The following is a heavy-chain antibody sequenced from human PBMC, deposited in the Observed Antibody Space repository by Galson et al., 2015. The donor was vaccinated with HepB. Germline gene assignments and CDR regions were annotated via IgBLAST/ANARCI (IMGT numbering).Heavy chain of an antibody. CDR2: IRYDGSNK. CDR3: AKITYCSSTSCSRGDAFDI. D-gene: IGHD2-2*01. CDR1: GFTFSSYG. V-gene: IGHV3-30*02. J-gene: IGHJ3*02. Sequence: SLRLSCAASGFTFSSYGMHWVRQAPGKGLEWVAFIRYDGSNKYYADSVKGRFTISRDNSKNTLYLQMNSLRAEDTAVYYCAKITYCSSTSCSRGDAFDIWGQGTMVTVPS.